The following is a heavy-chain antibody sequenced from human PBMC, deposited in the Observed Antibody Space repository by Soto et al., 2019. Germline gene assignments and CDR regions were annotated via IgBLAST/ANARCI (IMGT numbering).Heavy chain of an antibody. D-gene: IGHD2-15*01. V-gene: IGHV3-64*01. Sequence: EVQLVESGGGLVQPGGSLRLSCAASGFTFSSYAMHWVRQAPGKGLEYVSAISSNAGSTYYANSVKVRFSISRDNSKNTLYLQMGSLRAEDMAVYYCARDSCSGGSCLYFDYWGQGTLVTVSS. CDR2: ISSNAGST. CDR3: ARDSCSGGSCLYFDY. J-gene: IGHJ4*02. CDR1: GFTFSSYA.